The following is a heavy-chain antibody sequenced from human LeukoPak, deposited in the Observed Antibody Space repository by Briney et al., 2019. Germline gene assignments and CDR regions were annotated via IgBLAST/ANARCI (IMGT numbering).Heavy chain of an antibody. CDR3: TRERASNNYNNWFDP. CDR2: INHSGSA. D-gene: IGHD4-11*01. Sequence: SETLSLTCAVYGASFSDYYWTWIRQPPGKGLEWIGEINHSGSANYSPSLKSRVTISVDKSKNQFFLRLSPVTAADSGTYYCTRERASNNYNNWFDPWGQGTLVTVSS. J-gene: IGHJ5*02. CDR1: GASFSDYY. V-gene: IGHV4-34*01.